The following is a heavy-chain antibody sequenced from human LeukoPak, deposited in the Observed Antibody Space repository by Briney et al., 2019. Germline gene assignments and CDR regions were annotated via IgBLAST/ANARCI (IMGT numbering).Heavy chain of an antibody. CDR1: GFTFSSYW. D-gene: IGHD2-21*01. V-gene: IGHV3-74*01. J-gene: IGHJ6*02. CDR2: INTDGSST. Sequence: GGSLRLSCAASGFTFSSYWMHWVRQAPGKGLVWVSRINTDGSSTSYADSVKGRFTISRDNAKNTLYLQMNSLRAEDTAVYYCAREQTYCGGDCYSYGMDVWGQGTTVTVSS. CDR3: AREQTYCGGDCYSYGMDV.